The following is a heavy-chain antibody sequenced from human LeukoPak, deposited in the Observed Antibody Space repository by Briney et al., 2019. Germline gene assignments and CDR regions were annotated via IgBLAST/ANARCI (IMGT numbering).Heavy chain of an antibody. J-gene: IGHJ4*02. V-gene: IGHV1-69*05. Sequence: SVKVSCKASGGTFSSYAISWVRQAPGQGLEWMGGIIPIFGTANYAQKFQGRVTITTDESTSTAYMELSSLRSDDTAVYYCATLPLGYCSSTSCYNRAYFDYWGQGTLVTVSS. CDR3: ATLPLGYCSSTSCYNRAYFDY. CDR1: GGTFSSYA. D-gene: IGHD2-2*01. CDR2: IIPIFGTA.